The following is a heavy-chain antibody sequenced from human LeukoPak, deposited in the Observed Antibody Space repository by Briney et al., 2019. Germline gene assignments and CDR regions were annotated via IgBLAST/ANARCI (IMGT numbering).Heavy chain of an antibody. V-gene: IGHV4-34*01. J-gene: IGHJ4*02. CDR1: GFTFSSYS. CDR2: INHSGNT. Sequence: PGGSLRLSCAASGFTFSSYSMNWVRQPPGKGLEWIGEINHSGNTNYSPSLKSRVTISVDTSKNQFSLKLSSVTAADTAVYYCARGRWGVVLAFDYWGQGTLVTVSS. CDR3: ARGRWGVVLAFDY. D-gene: IGHD2-15*01.